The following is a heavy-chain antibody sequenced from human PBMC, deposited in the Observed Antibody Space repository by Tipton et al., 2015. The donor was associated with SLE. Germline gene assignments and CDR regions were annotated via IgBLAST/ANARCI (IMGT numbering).Heavy chain of an antibody. Sequence: SLRLSCAASGFTFSSYGMHWVRQAPGKGLEWVALIRNDGGNQYYAVSVKGRFTISRDNSKNTLFLQMNSLRAEDTAVYYCAKGGHVAAACRLDFWGQGPLVTVSS. D-gene: IGHD5-12*01. CDR1: GFTFSSYG. CDR3: AKGGHVAAACRLDF. J-gene: IGHJ4*02. V-gene: IGHV3-30*02. CDR2: IRNDGGNQ.